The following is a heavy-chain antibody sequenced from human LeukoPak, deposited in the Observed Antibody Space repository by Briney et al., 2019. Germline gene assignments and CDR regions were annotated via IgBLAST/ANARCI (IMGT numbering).Heavy chain of an antibody. CDR2: IYYSGST. CDR3: ARVILGYYYMDV. CDR1: GGSISSYY. Sequence: SETLSLTCTVSGGSISSYYWSWIRQPPGKGLEWIGYIYYSGSTNYNPSLKSRVTISVDTSKNQFSLKLNSVTAADTAVYYCARVILGYYYMDVWGKGTTVTVSS. J-gene: IGHJ6*03. D-gene: IGHD3-16*01. V-gene: IGHV4-59*01.